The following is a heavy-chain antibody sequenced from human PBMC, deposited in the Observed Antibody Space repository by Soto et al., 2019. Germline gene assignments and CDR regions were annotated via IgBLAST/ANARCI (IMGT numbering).Heavy chain of an antibody. CDR3: ARDRAWDQGSRVTRSIYCMDV. V-gene: IGHV3-48*03. CDR2: ISSSGSTI. CDR1: GFTFSSYE. Sequence: GGSLRLSCAASGFTFSSYEMNWVRQAPGKGLEWVSYISSSGSTIYYADSVKGRFTISRDNAKNSLYLQMNSLRAEDTAVYYCARDRAWDQGSRVTRSIYCMDVWGQGTTVTVSS. D-gene: IGHD2-2*01. J-gene: IGHJ6*02.